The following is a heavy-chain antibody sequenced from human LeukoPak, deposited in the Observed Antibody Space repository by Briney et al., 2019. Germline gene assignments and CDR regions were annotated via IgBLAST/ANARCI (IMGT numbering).Heavy chain of an antibody. CDR1: GGSISSYH. J-gene: IGHJ5*02. V-gene: IGHV4-59*08. D-gene: IGHD3/OR15-3a*01. CDR2: IYYTATT. Sequence: PSETLSLTCTVSGGSISSYHWSWIRQPPGKGLEWIAYIYYTATTNYNPSLKSRVTISVDTSKNQSSLKLSSVTAADMAVYYCARHLGLKGFDPWGQGTLVTVSS. CDR3: ARHLGLKGFDP.